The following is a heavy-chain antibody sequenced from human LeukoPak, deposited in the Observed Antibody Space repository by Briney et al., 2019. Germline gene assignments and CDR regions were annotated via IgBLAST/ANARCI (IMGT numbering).Heavy chain of an antibody. CDR1: GGSVSSYY. J-gene: IGHJ4*02. CDR2: IYDSGST. D-gene: IGHD1-26*01. V-gene: IGHV4-59*02. Sequence: SETLSLTCTVSGGSVSSYYWSWIRQPPGKGLEWIGYIYDSGSTYYNPSLKSRVTISVDTSKNQFSLKLSSVTAADTAVYYCARSLVGATTGYDYWGQGTLVTVSS. CDR3: ARSLVGATTGYDY.